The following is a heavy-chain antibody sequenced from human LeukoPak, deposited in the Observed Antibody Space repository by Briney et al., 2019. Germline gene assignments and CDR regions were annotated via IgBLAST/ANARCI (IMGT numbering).Heavy chain of an antibody. CDR2: ISSSSSYT. CDR1: GFTFSSYS. CDR3: AKEGGYTVTTPFDY. J-gene: IGHJ4*02. V-gene: IGHV3-21*04. Sequence: GGSLRLSCAASGFTFSSYSMNWVRQAPGKGLAWVSSISSSSSYTYYADSVKGRFTISRDNSKNTLYLQMNSLRAEDTAVYYCAKEGGYTVTTPFDYWGQGTLVTVSS. D-gene: IGHD4-17*01.